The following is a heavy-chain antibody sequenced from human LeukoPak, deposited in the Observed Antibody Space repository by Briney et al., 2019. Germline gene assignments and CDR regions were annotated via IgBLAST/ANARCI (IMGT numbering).Heavy chain of an antibody. Sequence: GGSLRLSCAASGFTFSSYSMNWVRQAPGKGLEWVSYISSSSSTIYYADSVKGRFTISRDNAKNSLYLQMNSLRAEDTAVYYCARVPDYYYDSTAFDIWGRGTMVTVSS. V-gene: IGHV3-48*01. CDR1: GFTFSSYS. CDR3: ARVPDYYYDSTAFDI. CDR2: ISSSSSTI. D-gene: IGHD3-22*01. J-gene: IGHJ3*02.